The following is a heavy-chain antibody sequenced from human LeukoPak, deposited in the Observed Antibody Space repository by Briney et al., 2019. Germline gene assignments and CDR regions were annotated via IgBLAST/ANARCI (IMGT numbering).Heavy chain of an antibody. CDR2: INLSGST. J-gene: IGHJ4*02. V-gene: IGHV4-34*01. CDR3: ARVIYFYDSSGYYPDY. Sequence: SETLSLTCEVFAGSLSGYYWTWIRQAPGKGPEWIGQINLSGSTHYNPSLKSRVTISVDTSKNQFSLKLTSVTAADTAVYYCARVIYFYDSSGYYPDYWGQGTLVTVSS. CDR1: AGSLSGYY. D-gene: IGHD3-22*01.